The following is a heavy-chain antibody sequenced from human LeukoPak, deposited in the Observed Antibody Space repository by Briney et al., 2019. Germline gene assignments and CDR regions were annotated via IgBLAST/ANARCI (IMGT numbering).Heavy chain of an antibody. CDR1: GFTFSSYA. V-gene: IGHV3-30-3*01. J-gene: IGHJ1*01. CDR3: ARDGARYCSGGSCYRYFQH. CDR2: ISYDGSNK. D-gene: IGHD2-15*01. Sequence: GGSLRLSCAASGFTFSSYAVHWVRQAPGKGLEWVAVISYDGSNKYYADSVKGRFTISRDNSKNTLYLQMNSLRAEDTAVYYCARDGARYCSGGSCYRYFQHWGQGTLVTVSS.